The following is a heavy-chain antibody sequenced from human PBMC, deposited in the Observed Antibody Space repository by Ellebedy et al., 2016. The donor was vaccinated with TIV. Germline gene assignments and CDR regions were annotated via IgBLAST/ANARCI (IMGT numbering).Heavy chain of an antibody. J-gene: IGHJ4*02. V-gene: IGHV1-2*02. Sequence: ASVKVSXXASGYIFTSYYMHWVRQAPGQGLEWMGWINPNSGGTNYAQKFQGRVTMTRDTSISTAYMELSRLRSDDTAVYYCARDNVPVDTAMVYAIDYWGQGTLVTVSS. CDR1: GYIFTSYY. CDR3: ARDNVPVDTAMVYAIDY. CDR2: INPNSGGT. D-gene: IGHD5-18*01.